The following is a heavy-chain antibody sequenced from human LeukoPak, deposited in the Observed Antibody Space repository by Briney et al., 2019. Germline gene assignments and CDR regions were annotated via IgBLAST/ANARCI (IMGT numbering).Heavy chain of an antibody. D-gene: IGHD4-23*01. Sequence: PGGSLRLSCAASGFTFSSYSMNWVRQAPGKGLEWVSSISSSSSYIYYADSVKGRFTISRDNAKNPLYLQMNSLRAEDTAVYYCARASSGGAFDIWGQGTMVTVSS. CDR3: ARASSGGAFDI. CDR2: ISSSSSYI. V-gene: IGHV3-21*01. CDR1: GFTFSSYS. J-gene: IGHJ3*02.